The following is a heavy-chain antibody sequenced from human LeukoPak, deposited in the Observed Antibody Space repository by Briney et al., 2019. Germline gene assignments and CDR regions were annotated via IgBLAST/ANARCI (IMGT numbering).Heavy chain of an antibody. J-gene: IGHJ4*02. Sequence: ASVKVSCKASGYTFTSYGISWVRQAPGQGLEWMGIINPSGGSTTYAQRFQGRVTVTRDTSTSTVYMELSSLRSEDTALYYCARVGSSSSGCLDYWGQGTLVTVYS. D-gene: IGHD6-6*01. V-gene: IGHV1-46*01. CDR2: INPSGGST. CDR1: GYTFTSYG. CDR3: ARVGSSSSGCLDY.